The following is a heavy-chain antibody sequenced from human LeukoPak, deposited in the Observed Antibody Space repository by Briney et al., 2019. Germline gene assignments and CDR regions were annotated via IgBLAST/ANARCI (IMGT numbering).Heavy chain of an antibody. CDR3: ARALSWYPTLDY. Sequence: GGSLRLSCAASGFTFTTYWMSWVRQAPGKVLEWVAVIWNDGSKEYYADSVKGRFTISRDNSKNTLYLQMNSLRAEDTAVYYCARALSWYPTLDYWGQGTLVTVSS. CDR2: IWNDGSKE. V-gene: IGHV3-33*08. J-gene: IGHJ4*02. CDR1: GFTFTTYW. D-gene: IGHD6-13*01.